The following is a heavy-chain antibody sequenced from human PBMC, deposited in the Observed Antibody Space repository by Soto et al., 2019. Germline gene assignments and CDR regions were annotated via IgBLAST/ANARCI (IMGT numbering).Heavy chain of an antibody. CDR1: GASIISTTKY. CDR2: ISSIGST. V-gene: IGHV4-39*01. CDR3: ARQDHGDYEFFFDY. D-gene: IGHD4-17*01. J-gene: IGHJ4*02. Sequence: LSLTCTVSGASIISTTKYWGWIRQPPGRGLEWIGTISSIGSTYYNPSLEGRVTISVDTSKNQFSLKVTSVTAADTGLYYCARQDHGDYEFFFDYWGQGTLVTVSS.